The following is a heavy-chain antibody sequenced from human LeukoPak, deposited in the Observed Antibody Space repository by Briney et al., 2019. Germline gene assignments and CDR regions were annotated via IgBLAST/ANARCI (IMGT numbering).Heavy chain of an antibody. CDR3: ASMRVVDTAMVYYYYGMDV. D-gene: IGHD5-18*01. J-gene: IGHJ6*02. V-gene: IGHV4-34*01. CDR1: GGSFSGYY. CDR2: INHSGST. Sequence: SETLSLTCAVYGGSFSGYYWSWIRQPPGKGLEWIGEINHSGSTNYNPSLKSRVTISVDTSKNQFSLKLSSVTAADTAVYYCASMRVVDTAMVYYYYGMDVWGQGTTVTVSS.